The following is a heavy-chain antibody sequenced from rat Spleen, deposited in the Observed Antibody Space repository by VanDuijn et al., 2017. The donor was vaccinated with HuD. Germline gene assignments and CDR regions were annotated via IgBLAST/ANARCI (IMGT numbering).Heavy chain of an antibody. CDR3: TREETLYWYFDF. CDR1: GFTFSDYG. J-gene: IGHJ1*01. D-gene: IGHD3-4*01. V-gene: IGHV5-29*01. CDR2: ISYDAFIT. Sequence: EVQLVESGGGLVQPGRSLKLSCATSGFTFSDYGMAWVRQAPTKGLEWVATISYDAFITYYRDSVKGRFTISRDNAKSTLYLQMDSLRSEDTATYYCTREETLYWYFDFWGPGTMVTVSS.